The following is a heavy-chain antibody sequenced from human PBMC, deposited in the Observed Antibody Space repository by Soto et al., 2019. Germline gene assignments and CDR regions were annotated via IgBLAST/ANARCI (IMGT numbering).Heavy chain of an antibody. CDR1: GYTFTSYG. Sequence: QVQLVQSGAEVKKSGASVKVSCKASGYTFTSYGITWVRQAPGQGLEWMGWISCYNGNTNYAQMLQGRITMTIDTSPTTAYMDLRSLKSHDTAVYFCARGNYFDSSGPFDYWGQGTLVTVSS. CDR3: ARGNYFDSSGPFDY. V-gene: IGHV1-18*04. J-gene: IGHJ4*02. D-gene: IGHD3-22*01. CDR2: ISCYNGNT.